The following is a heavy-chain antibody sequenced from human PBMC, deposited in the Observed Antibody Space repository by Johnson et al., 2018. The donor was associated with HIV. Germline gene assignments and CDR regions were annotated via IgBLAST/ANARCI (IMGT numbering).Heavy chain of an antibody. CDR1: GFTVSSNY. V-gene: IGHV3-53*01. D-gene: IGHD3-22*01. CDR2: IYSGGST. Sequence: VLLLESGGGLIQPGGSLRLSCAASGFTVSSNYMSWVRQAPGKGLEWVSVIYSGGSTYYADSVKGRFTISRDNSKNTLYLQMNSLRAEDTAVYYCAREDEGSTGYDSSGYYPFDIWGQGTMVTVSS. J-gene: IGHJ3*02. CDR3: AREDEGSTGYDSSGYYPFDI.